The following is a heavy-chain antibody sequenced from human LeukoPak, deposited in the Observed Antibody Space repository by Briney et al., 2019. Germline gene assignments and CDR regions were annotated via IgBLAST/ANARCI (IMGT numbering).Heavy chain of an antibody. CDR1: GYSFIDYY. Sequence: ASVKVSCKASGYSFIDYYMHWVRQAPGQGLEWMGWIKPNSGGTSYAQKFQGRVTMTRDTPISTVYMELSRLRSDDTAAYYCARDGHDSSGYYQDYWGQGTMVTVSS. CDR2: IKPNSGGT. CDR3: ARDGHDSSGYYQDY. J-gene: IGHJ4*02. V-gene: IGHV1-2*02. D-gene: IGHD3-22*01.